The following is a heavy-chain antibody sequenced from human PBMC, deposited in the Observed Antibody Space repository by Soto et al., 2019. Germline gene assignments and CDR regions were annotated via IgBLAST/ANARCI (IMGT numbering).Heavy chain of an antibody. CDR1: GGSFSGYY. V-gene: IGHV4-34*01. CDR3: ARGRRGTFGGVIGQYYFDY. J-gene: IGHJ4*02. Sequence: SETLSLTCAVYGGSFSGYYWSWIRQPPGKGLEWIGEINHSGSTNYNPSLKSRVTISVDTSKNQFSLKLSSVTAADTAVYYCARGRRGTFGGVIGQYYFDYWGQGTLVTVSS. CDR2: INHSGST. D-gene: IGHD3-16*02.